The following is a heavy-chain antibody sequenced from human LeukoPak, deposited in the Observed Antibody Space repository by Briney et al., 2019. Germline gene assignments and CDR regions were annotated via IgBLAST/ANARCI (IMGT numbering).Heavy chain of an antibody. V-gene: IGHV3-15*07. Sequence: GGSLRLSCAASGFTFSNAWMNWVGQAPGKGLEWVGGIKSKTDGGTTDYAAPVKGRFTISRDDSKNTLYLQMNSLKTEDTAVYYCTTDSLTYYYDSSGYYCFDYWGQGTLVTVSS. CDR3: TTDSLTYYYDSSGYYCFDY. D-gene: IGHD3-22*01. CDR2: IKSKTDGGTT. J-gene: IGHJ4*02. CDR1: GFTFSNAW.